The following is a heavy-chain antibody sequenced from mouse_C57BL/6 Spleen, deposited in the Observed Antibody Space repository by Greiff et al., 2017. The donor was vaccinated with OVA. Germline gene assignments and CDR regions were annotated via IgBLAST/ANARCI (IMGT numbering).Heavy chain of an antibody. CDR2: INPNNGGT. J-gene: IGHJ2*01. CDR1: GYTFTDYN. V-gene: IGHV1-22*01. CDR3: ARDNDGYEGFDY. D-gene: IGHD2-3*01. Sequence: EVQLQQSGPELVKPGASVKMSCKASGYTFTDYNMHWVKQSHRKRLEWIGYINPNNGGTSYNQKFKGKATLTVNKSSSTAYMELRSLTAEDSAVYYCARDNDGYEGFDYWGQGTTLTVSS.